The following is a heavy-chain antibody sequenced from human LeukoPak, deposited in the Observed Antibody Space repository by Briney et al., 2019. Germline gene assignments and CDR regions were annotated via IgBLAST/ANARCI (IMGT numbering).Heavy chain of an antibody. D-gene: IGHD6-19*01. CDR3: ARVLSPGITVAGLGVADY. V-gene: IGHV1-18*01. Sequence: ASVKVSCKASGDTFIRYGISWVRQAPGQGLEWMGWISSYNGNTNYAQKLQGRVTMTTDTSTSTAYMELRSLRSDDTALYYCARVLSPGITVAGLGVADYWGQGTLVTVSS. CDR2: ISSYNGNT. J-gene: IGHJ4*02. CDR1: GDTFIRYG.